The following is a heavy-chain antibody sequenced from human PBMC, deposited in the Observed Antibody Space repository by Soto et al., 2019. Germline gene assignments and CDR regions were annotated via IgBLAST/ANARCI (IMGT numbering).Heavy chain of an antibody. V-gene: IGHV3-23*01. Sequence: GGSLRLSCAASGFTFSSYAMSWVRQAPGKGLEWVSAITGTGTTTYYAESVKGRFTISRDNSKNTLSLQMNSLRAEDTAVFYCAKFAYYNDRSGYYLDSWGQGTLVTVSS. D-gene: IGHD3-22*01. CDR1: GFTFSSYA. CDR3: AKFAYYNDRSGYYLDS. CDR2: ITGTGTTT. J-gene: IGHJ4*02.